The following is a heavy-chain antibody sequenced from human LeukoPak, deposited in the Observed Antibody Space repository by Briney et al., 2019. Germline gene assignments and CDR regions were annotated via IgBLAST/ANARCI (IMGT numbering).Heavy chain of an antibody. J-gene: IGHJ1*01. CDR2: INAYNGNT. CDR3: VRNPIVGATRIFYFQN. Sequence: GASVKVSCKASGYTFTSYGINWVRQAPGQGLEWMGWINAYNGNTNYAQKLQGRVTMTTDTSTTTAYMELRSLRSDDTAVYYCVRNPIVGATRIFYFQNWGQGTLVTVSS. V-gene: IGHV1-18*01. CDR1: GYTFTSYG. D-gene: IGHD1-26*01.